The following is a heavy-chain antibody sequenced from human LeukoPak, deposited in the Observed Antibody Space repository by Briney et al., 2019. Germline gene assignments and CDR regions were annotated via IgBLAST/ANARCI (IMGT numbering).Heavy chain of an antibody. CDR2: VSNDGSNK. CDR1: LFTFSGYA. V-gene: IGHV3-30-3*01. CDR3: ARDLGLGRGWYGGDY. J-gene: IGHJ4*02. Sequence: GGCLRVSCADPLFTFSGYAMHWGRQALGKGLERVSIVSNDGSNKYHADSVKGRFTFSRDNSKNTLYLQMSSLRDEDTAVYYCARDLGLGRGWYGGDYWGQGTLVTVSS. D-gene: IGHD6-19*01.